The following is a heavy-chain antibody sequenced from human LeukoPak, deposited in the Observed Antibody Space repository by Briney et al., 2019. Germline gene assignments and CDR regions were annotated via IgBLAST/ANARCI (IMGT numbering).Heavy chain of an antibody. D-gene: IGHD5-24*01. CDR1: RFTFSSYA. V-gene: IGHV3-30*04. CDR3: ARTRDGYNYYFDY. Sequence: GGSLRLSFAASRFTFSSYAIHWVRQAPGKGLEWVAVISYDGSTKYNADSVKGRFTISRDNSKNTLYLQMNSLRPEDTAVYYCARTRDGYNYYFDYWGQGTLVTVSS. J-gene: IGHJ4*02. CDR2: ISYDGSTK.